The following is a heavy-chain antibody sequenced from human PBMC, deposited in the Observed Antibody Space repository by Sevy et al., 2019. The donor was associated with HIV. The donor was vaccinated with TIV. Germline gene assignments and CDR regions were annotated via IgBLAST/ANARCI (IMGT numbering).Heavy chain of an antibody. J-gene: IGHJ5*02. CDR3: VRDLAADGGS. V-gene: IGHV3-7*01. Sequence: GGSLRLSCAASGFSLNSFWMSWVRQAPGKGLEWVANINQDGSVRYYVDSVKGRFTISRDDARNLLYLQMNSLRAEDTALYYCVRDLAADGGSWGQGTLVTVSS. CDR1: GFSLNSFW. D-gene: IGHD6-13*01. CDR2: INQDGSVR.